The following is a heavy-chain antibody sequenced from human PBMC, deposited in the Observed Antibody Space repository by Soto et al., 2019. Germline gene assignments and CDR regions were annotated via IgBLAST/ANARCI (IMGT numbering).Heavy chain of an antibody. Sequence: SVKVSCKASGGTFSSYAISWVRQAPGQGLEWMGGIIPIFGTANYAQKFQGRVTITADESASTAYMELSSLRSEDTAVYYCARAYYYDSSGYLVDYWGQGTLVTVSS. CDR2: IIPIFGTA. D-gene: IGHD3-22*01. J-gene: IGHJ4*02. CDR3: ARAYYYDSSGYLVDY. V-gene: IGHV1-69*13. CDR1: GGTFSSYA.